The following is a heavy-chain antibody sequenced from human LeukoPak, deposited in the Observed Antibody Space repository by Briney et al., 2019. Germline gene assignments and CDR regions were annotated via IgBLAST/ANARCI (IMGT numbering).Heavy chain of an antibody. Sequence: PSETLSLTCAVYGGSFSGDYWSWIRQPPGKGLEWSGEINHSGSTNYNPSLKSRVTISVDTAKNQFSLKLNCVTSADTAVYFCATRGVIRPFHYWAQGTLVPVSS. CDR2: INHSGST. CDR1: GGSFSGDY. J-gene: IGHJ4*02. D-gene: IGHD3-10*01. V-gene: IGHV4-34*01. CDR3: ATRGVIRPFHY.